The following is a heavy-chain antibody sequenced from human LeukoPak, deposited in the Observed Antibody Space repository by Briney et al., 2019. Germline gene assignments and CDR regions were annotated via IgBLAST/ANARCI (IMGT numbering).Heavy chain of an antibody. Sequence: GGSLRLSCAASGFTFSDYYMSWIRQAPGKGLEWVSYISSSGSTIYYADSVKGRFTISRDNAKNSLYLQMNSMRAEDTAVYYCARDSKGGSYAFDIWGQGTMVSVSS. CDR3: ARDSKGGSYAFDI. CDR2: ISSSGSTI. D-gene: IGHD1-26*01. J-gene: IGHJ3*02. V-gene: IGHV3-11*01. CDR1: GFTFSDYY.